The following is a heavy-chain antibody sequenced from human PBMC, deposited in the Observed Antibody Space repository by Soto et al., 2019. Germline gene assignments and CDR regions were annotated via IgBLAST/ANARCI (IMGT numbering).Heavy chain of an antibody. CDR3: AKDSIDTRGWGGDY. Sequence: GGSLRLSCAASGFTFSTYTMAWVRQAPGEGLEWVSTLSGSGDRSYYADSVKGRFTISRDNSMNTLYLQMNSLRAEDTAIYYCAKDSIDTRGWGGDYWGQGTLVTVSS. J-gene: IGHJ4*02. V-gene: IGHV3-23*01. CDR2: LSGSGDRS. D-gene: IGHD2-2*01. CDR1: GFTFSTYT.